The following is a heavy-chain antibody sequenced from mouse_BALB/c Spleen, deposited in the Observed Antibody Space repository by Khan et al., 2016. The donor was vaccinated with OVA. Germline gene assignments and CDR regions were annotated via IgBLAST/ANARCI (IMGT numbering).Heavy chain of an antibody. J-gene: IGHJ3*01. V-gene: IGHV5-6*01. CDR2: ISSDGDYT. D-gene: IGHD4-1*01. CDR1: GFTFSTYS. CDR3: ATHLTGSFAY. Sequence: EVQGVESGGDLVKSGGSLKLSCAASGFTFSTYSMSWVRQTPDKRLEWVATISSDGDYTYYPDSVKGRFNISRDNAKNTLYLHMSSLKSEDTAIYYCATHLTGSFAYWGQGTLVTVSA.